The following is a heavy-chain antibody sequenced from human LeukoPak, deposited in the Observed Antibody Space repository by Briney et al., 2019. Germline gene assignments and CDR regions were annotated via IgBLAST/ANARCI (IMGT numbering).Heavy chain of an antibody. Sequence: PSETLSLTCAVYGGSFSGYYWSWIRQPPGKGLEWIGEINHSGSTNYNPSLKSRVTISVGTSKNQFSLKLSSVTAADTAVYYCARRPYSSSYYYFDYWGQGTLVTVSS. CDR1: GGSFSGYY. D-gene: IGHD6-13*01. J-gene: IGHJ4*02. CDR2: INHSGST. CDR3: ARRPYSSSYYYFDY. V-gene: IGHV4-34*01.